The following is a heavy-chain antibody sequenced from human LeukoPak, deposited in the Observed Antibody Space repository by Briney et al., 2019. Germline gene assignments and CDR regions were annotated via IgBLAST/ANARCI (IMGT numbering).Heavy chain of an antibody. J-gene: IGHJ4*02. CDR1: GGSISSYY. CDR2: IYYSGSN. Sequence: PSETLSLTCTVSGGSISSYYWSWIRQPPGKGLEWIGYIYYSGSNNYNPSLKSRVTISVDTSKNQFSLKLSSVTAADTAVYYCARYMVRGVKGLDYWGQGTLVTVSS. D-gene: IGHD3-10*01. CDR3: ARYMVRGVKGLDY. V-gene: IGHV4-59*01.